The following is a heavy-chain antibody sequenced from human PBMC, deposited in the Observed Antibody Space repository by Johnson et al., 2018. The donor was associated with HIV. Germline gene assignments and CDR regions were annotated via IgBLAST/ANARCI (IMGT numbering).Heavy chain of an antibody. Sequence: MLLVESGGGVVQPEMSLRLACAASGFTVSSNYMSWVRQAPGKGLEWVSVLYSDGGTYYADSVKGRFTISRDNSKNTLYLQMNSLRADDTAVYYCAREGIWYCSGGSCYGAFDIWGQGTMVTVSS. J-gene: IGHJ3*02. CDR3: AREGIWYCSGGSCYGAFDI. V-gene: IGHV3-66*02. CDR1: GFTVSSNY. D-gene: IGHD2-15*01. CDR2: LYSDGGT.